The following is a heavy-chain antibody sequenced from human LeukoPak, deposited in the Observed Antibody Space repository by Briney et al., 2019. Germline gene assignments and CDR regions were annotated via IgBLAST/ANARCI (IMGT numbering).Heavy chain of an antibody. V-gene: IGHV4-39*01. CDR1: GGSISSSSYY. D-gene: IGHD3-9*01. J-gene: IGHJ3*02. CDR2: IYYSGST. CDR3: ARHPSYYDILTGYYNGAFDI. Sequence: SETLSLTCTVSGGSISSSSYYWGWIRQPPGEGLEWIGSIYYSGSTYYNPSLKSRVTISVDTSKNQFSLRLSSVTAADTAVYYCARHPSYYDILTGYYNGAFDIWGQGTMVTVSS.